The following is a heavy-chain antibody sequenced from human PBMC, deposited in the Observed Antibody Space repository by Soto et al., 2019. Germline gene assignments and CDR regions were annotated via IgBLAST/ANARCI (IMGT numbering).Heavy chain of an antibody. J-gene: IGHJ3*02. V-gene: IGHV3-30-3*01. CDR2: ISYDGSNK. CDR1: GFTFSSYA. Sequence: GGSLRLSCAASGFTFSSYAMHWVRQAPGKGLEWVAVISYDGSNKYYTDSVKGRFTISRDNSKNTLYLQMNSLRAEDTAVYYCARAQDGVTGDAFDIWGQGTMVTVSS. CDR3: ARAQDGVTGDAFDI. D-gene: IGHD5-18*01.